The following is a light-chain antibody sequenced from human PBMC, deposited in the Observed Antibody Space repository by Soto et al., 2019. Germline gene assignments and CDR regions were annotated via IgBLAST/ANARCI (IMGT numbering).Light chain of an antibody. CDR2: AS. CDR1: QSVSDMY. J-gene: IGKJ3*01. V-gene: IGKV3-20*01. CDR3: QHYGTSAL. Sequence: EIVLTQSPGTLSLSPGERATLSCRASQSVSDMYLAWYQQKAGQAPRLLIYASNRATGIPDRFSGSGSGTDFTLTISRLEPEDLAVYYCQHYGTSALFGPGTKVEIK.